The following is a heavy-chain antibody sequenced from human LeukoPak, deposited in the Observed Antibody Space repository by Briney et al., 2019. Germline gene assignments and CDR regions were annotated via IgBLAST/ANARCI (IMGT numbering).Heavy chain of an antibody. Sequence: GGSLRLSCAASGFTFSSYGMHWVRQAPGKGLEWVAFIRYDGSNKYYADSVKGRFTISRDNSKNTLYLQMNSLRAEDTAVYYXXXXXSSGWFWFDPWGQGTLVTVSS. CDR3: XXXXSSGWFWFDP. CDR2: IRYDGSNK. J-gene: IGHJ5*02. D-gene: IGHD6-19*01. V-gene: IGHV3-30*02. CDR1: GFTFSSYG.